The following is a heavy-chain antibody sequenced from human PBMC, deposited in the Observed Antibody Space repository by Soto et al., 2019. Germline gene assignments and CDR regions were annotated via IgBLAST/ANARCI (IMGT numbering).Heavy chain of an antibody. CDR3: ACPTNFDMDV. Sequence: QVQLQESGPGLVKPSQTLPLTCTVSGGSISNSAYFWSWVRQPPGKGLEWIGYIQGVGSTYYNPSLRSRVSISVDTSKNQFFLKLTSVTVADTAIYYCACPTNFDMDVCGQGTTVTVSS. CDR2: IQGVGST. D-gene: IGHD4-17*01. J-gene: IGHJ6*02. CDR1: GGSISNSAYF. V-gene: IGHV4-30-4*01.